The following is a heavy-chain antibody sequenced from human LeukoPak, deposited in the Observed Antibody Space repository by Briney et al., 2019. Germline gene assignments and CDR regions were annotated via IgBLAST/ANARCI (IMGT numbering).Heavy chain of an antibody. CDR3: ARVGATVTIDYYYYGLDV. CDR1: GYSFASYW. CDR2: IYPGDSDT. D-gene: IGHD4-11*01. Sequence: GESLKISCKGSGYSFASYWIGWVRHMPGQGLEWMGTIYPGDSDTRYSPSLQGQVTISADKSISSAYLQWSSLKASDTAMYYCARVGATVTIDYYYYGLDVWGQGTTVTVSS. V-gene: IGHV5-51*01. J-gene: IGHJ6*02.